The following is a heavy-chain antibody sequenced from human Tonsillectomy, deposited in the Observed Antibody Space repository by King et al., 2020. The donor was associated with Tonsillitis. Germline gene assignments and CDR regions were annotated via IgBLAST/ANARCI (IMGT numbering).Heavy chain of an antibody. V-gene: IGHV2-70*15. D-gene: IGHD4-11*01. J-gene: IGHJ4*02. CDR3: ARIRLNTVNPSFDY. CDR2: IDWRDDK. CDR1: GFSLTSSGMC. Sequence: FTLKESGPALVKPTQTLTLTCTFSGFSLTSSGMCMSWIRQPPGKALEWLARIDWRDDKYYNTSLKTRLTISKDTSKHQVVLTMTNMDPVDTATYYCARIRLNTVNPSFDYWGQGTLVTVSS.